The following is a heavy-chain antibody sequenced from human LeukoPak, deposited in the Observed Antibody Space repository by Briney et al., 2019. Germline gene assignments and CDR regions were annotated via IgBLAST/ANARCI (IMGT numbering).Heavy chain of an antibody. J-gene: IGHJ4*02. CDR3: ARDSDWNDGLDY. CDR1: GFTFSSYS. CDR2: ISTSSLYI. D-gene: IGHD1-1*01. Sequence: GGSLRLSCAASGFTFSSYSMNWVRQAPGKGLEWVSSISTSSLYIYYADSVKGRFTVSRNNARNSLYLQVNSLRAEDTAVYYCARDSDWNDGLDYWGQGTLVTVSS. V-gene: IGHV3-21*01.